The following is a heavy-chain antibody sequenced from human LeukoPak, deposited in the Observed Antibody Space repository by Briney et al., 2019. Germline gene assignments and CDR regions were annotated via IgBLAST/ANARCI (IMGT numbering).Heavy chain of an antibody. D-gene: IGHD2-15*01. Sequence: ASVKVSCKASGGTFSSYAISWVRQAPGQGLEWMGGIIPIFGTANYAQKFQGRVTMTTDTSTSTAYMELRSLRSDDTAVYYCTRDWSCSGGSCYNCFDPWGQGTLVTVSS. CDR2: IIPIFGTA. J-gene: IGHJ5*02. V-gene: IGHV1-69*05. CDR1: GGTFSSYA. CDR3: TRDWSCSGGSCYNCFDP.